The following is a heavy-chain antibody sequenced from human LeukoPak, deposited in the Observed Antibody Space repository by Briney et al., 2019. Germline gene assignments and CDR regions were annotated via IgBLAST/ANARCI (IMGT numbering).Heavy chain of an antibody. CDR3: ARVADSSGYYSLFDY. V-gene: IGHV1-46*01. D-gene: IGHD3-22*01. J-gene: IGHJ4*02. CDR2: INPSGGST. CDR1: GYTFTSYH. Sequence: ASVKVSCKASGYTFTSYHMHWVRQAPGQGLEWMGIINPSGGSTSYAQKFQGRVTMTRDTSTSTVYMELSSLRSEDTAVYYCARVADSSGYYSLFDYWGQGTLVTVSS.